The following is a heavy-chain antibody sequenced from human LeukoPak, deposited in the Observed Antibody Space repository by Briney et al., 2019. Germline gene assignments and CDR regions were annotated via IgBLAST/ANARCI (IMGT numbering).Heavy chain of an antibody. CDR3: GGRFGSSGLDY. J-gene: IGHJ4*02. CDR2: IIPIFGTA. V-gene: IGHV1-69*05. Sequence: SVTVSCKASGGTFSSYAIGWVRQAPGQGLEWMGGIIPIFGTANYAQKFQGRVTITTDESTSTAYMELSSLRSEDTAVYYCGGRFGSSGLDYWGQGTLVTVSS. CDR1: GGTFSSYA. D-gene: IGHD2-15*01.